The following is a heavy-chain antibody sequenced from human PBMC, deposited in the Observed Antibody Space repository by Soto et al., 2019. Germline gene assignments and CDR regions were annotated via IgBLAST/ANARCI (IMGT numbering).Heavy chain of an antibody. V-gene: IGHV3-48*03. CDR3: ARDRAAGGY. CDR1: GFVFSDYE. CDR2: ISSTGNIV. Sequence: EVHLVESGGGLVQPGASLRLSCAASGFVFSDYEMNWVRQAPGKGLEWVAYISSTGNIVHYADSVGGRFTVSRDNARNSFFLHMNTLRVEDSALYYCARDRAAGGYWGQGTLVIVSS. J-gene: IGHJ4*02. D-gene: IGHD6-13*01.